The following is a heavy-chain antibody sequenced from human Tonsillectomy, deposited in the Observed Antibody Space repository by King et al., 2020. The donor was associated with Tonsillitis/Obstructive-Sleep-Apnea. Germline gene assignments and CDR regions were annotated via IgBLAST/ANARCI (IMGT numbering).Heavy chain of an antibody. CDR1: GFTFSSYA. Sequence: QLVQSGGGLVQPGGSLRLSCAASGFTFSSYAMSWVRQAPGKGLEWVSAISGRGGSTYYADSVKGRFTITRDNSKNTLYLQMNSLRAEYMAIYYCAKDGGTMTTLAYYFDYWGQGTLVTVSS. CDR3: AKDGGTMTTLAYYFDY. J-gene: IGHJ4*02. D-gene: IGHD2-15*01. V-gene: IGHV3-23*04. CDR2: ISGRGGST.